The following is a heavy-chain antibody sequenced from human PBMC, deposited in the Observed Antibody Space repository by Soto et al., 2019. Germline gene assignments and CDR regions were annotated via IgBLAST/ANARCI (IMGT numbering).Heavy chain of an antibody. J-gene: IGHJ3*02. CDR1: GFTFSSYE. Sequence: GGSLRLSCAASGFTFSSYEMNWVRQTPGKGLEWVSYISSSGSGIYYADSVKGRFTISRDNAQNSLYLQMNSLRAEDTAVYYCARDQGGSYPDAFDIWGQGTMVTVSS. D-gene: IGHD1-26*01. V-gene: IGHV3-48*03. CDR3: ARDQGGSYPDAFDI. CDR2: ISSSGSGI.